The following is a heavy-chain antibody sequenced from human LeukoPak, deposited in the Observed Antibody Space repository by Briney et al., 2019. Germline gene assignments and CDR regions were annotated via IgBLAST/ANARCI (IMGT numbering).Heavy chain of an antibody. D-gene: IGHD2-2*01. CDR2: IYTSGST. J-gene: IGHJ4*02. V-gene: IGHV4-4*07. Sequence: ETLSLTCTVSGGSISSYYWSWIRQPAGKGLEWIGRIYTSGSTNYNPSLKSRVTMSVDTSKNQFSLKLSSVTAADTAVYYCARESEDIVVVPAAIHYFDYWGQGTLVTVSS. CDR3: ARESEDIVVVPAAIHYFDY. CDR1: GGSISSYY.